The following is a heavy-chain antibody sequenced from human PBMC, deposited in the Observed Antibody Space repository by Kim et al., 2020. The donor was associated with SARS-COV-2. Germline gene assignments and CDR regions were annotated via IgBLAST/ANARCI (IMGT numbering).Heavy chain of an antibody. D-gene: IGHD4-17*01. CDR1: GFTFSSYG. Sequence: GGSLRLSCAASGFTFSSYGMHWVRQAPGKGLEWVAVISYDGSNKYYADSVKGRFTISRDNSKNTLYLQMNSLRAEDTAVYYCARATGPNTYYYYYGMDVWGQGTTVTVSS. CDR3: ARATGPNTYYYYYGMDV. V-gene: IGHV3-33*05. J-gene: IGHJ6*02. CDR2: ISYDGSNK.